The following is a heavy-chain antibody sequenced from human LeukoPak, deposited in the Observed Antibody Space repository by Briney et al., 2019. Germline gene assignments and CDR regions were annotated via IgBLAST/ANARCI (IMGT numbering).Heavy chain of an antibody. CDR2: INPSGGST. CDR1: GYTFTSYY. V-gene: IGHV1-46*01. J-gene: IGHJ4*02. D-gene: IGHD5-24*01. CDR3: ARDRGRWLQFHDY. Sequence: ASVKVSCKASGYTFTSYYMHWVRQAPGQGLEWMGIINPSGGSTSYAQKLQGRVTMTRDTSISTAYMELSRLRSDDTAVYYCARDRGRWLQFHDYWGQGTLVTVSS.